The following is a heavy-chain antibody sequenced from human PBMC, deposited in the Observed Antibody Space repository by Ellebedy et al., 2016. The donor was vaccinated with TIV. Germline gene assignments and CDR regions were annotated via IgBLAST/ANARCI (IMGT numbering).Heavy chain of an antibody. CDR1: GGSFSAYL. V-gene: IGHV1-69*06. Sequence: ASVKVSCXLSGGSFSAYLISWVRQPPGQGLEWMGGIIPMFDTTNYAQKFQGRVTITADISTSTAYMDLTGLRSEDTAIYYCSIYCGGDCNYGKDYWGQGTLVTVS. J-gene: IGHJ4*02. CDR2: IIPMFDTT. CDR3: SIYCGGDCNYGKDY. D-gene: IGHD2-21*02.